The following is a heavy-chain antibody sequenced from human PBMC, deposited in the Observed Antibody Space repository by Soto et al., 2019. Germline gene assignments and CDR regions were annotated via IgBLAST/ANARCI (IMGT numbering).Heavy chain of an antibody. CDR2: INHSGST. Sequence: PSETLSLTCTVSGGSVGRGFYYWTWIRQPPGKGLEWIRYINHSGSTNYNPSLQSRVTISLDTSKNQFSLKLSSVTAADTAVYYCASNYGSGSYYNFDYWGQGTLVTVSS. CDR3: ASNYGSGSYYNFDY. D-gene: IGHD3-10*01. V-gene: IGHV4-61*01. CDR1: GGSVGRGFYY. J-gene: IGHJ4*01.